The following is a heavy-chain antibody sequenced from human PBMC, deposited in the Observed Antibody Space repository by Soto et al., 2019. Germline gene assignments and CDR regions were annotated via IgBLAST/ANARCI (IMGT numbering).Heavy chain of an antibody. CDR3: ARGVTMVRGVIITGPWFDP. J-gene: IGHJ5*02. V-gene: IGHV4-61*01. CDR2: IYYSGST. CDR1: GGSVSSGSYY. D-gene: IGHD3-10*01. Sequence: SETLSLTCTVSGGSVSSGSYYWSWIRQPPGKGLEWIGYIYYSGSTNYNPSLKSRVTISVDTSKNQFSLKLSSVTAADTAVYYCARGVTMVRGVIITGPWFDPWGQGTLVTVSS.